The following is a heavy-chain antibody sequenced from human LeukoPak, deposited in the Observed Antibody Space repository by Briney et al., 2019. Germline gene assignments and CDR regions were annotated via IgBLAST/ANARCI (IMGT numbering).Heavy chain of an antibody. J-gene: IGHJ4*02. CDR2: IYYSGST. CDR3: ARSDDYVWGSHDY. Sequence: PSETLSLTCTVSGGSISSYYWSWIRQPPGKGLEWIGYIYYSGSTNYNPSLKSRVTISVDTSKNQFSLKLSSVTAADTAAYYCARSDDYVWGSHDYWGQGTLVTVSS. CDR1: GGSISSYY. D-gene: IGHD3-16*01. V-gene: IGHV4-59*01.